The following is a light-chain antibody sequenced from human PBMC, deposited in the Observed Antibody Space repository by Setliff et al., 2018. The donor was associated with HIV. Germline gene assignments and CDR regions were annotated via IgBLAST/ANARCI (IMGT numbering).Light chain of an antibody. Sequence: QSALTQPASVSGSPGQSITISCTGTSSDVGGYNYVSWYQQHPGKAPQLMIYAVSNRPSGVSNRFSGSKSGNTASLTISGLQSEDEADYYCSSYTSSSTHYVFGTGTKVTVL. CDR2: AVS. CDR1: SSDVGGYNY. J-gene: IGLJ1*01. CDR3: SSYTSSSTHYV. V-gene: IGLV2-14*03.